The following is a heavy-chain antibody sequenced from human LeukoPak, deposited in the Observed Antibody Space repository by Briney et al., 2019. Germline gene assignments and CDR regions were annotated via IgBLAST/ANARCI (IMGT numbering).Heavy chain of an antibody. D-gene: IGHD3-9*01. CDR1: GFTFDDYA. V-gene: IGHV3-9*01. Sequence: GGSLRLSCAASGFTFDDYAMHWVRQAPGKGLEWVSGISWNSGSIGYADSVKGRFTISRDNAKNSLYLQMNSLRAEDTALCYCTSGRMRHFDWLLPPGYWGQGTLVTVSS. CDR2: ISWNSGSI. CDR3: TSGRMRHFDWLLPPGY. J-gene: IGHJ4*02.